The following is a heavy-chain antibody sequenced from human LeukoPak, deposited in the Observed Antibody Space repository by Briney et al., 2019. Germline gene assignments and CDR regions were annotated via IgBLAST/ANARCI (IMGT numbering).Heavy chain of an antibody. V-gene: IGHV3-30*07. CDR1: GIGFSGHA. Sequence: GGSLRLSCVASGIGFSGHAMHWVRQAPDKGLEWVAVISFDGGDKDYSDSVKGRFTVSRDNSKNTVYLQMNSLRGEDTAVYHCAREVTELAKLDYWGQGTRVSVFS. J-gene: IGHJ4*02. D-gene: IGHD5-24*01. CDR2: ISFDGGDK. CDR3: AREVTELAKLDY.